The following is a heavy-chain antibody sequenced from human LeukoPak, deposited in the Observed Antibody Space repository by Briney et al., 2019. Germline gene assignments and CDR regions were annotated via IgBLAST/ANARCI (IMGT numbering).Heavy chain of an antibody. CDR2: INPNNGGT. Sequence: ASVKVSCKATGYTFTAYYLHWVRQAPGLGLEWMGWINPNNGGTMYAQKFQGRLTMTLDTSISTLYMELSSLTSDDTAVYYCARDDRATHDYWGQGTLVTVSS. J-gene: IGHJ4*02. CDR3: ARDDRATHDY. CDR1: GYTFTAYY. V-gene: IGHV1-2*02.